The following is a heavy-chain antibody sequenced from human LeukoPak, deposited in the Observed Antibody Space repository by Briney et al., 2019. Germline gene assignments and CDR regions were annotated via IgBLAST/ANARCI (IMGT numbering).Heavy chain of an antibody. CDR1: GFPFSCYA. J-gene: IGHJ4*02. D-gene: IGHD6-6*01. V-gene: IGHV3-23*01. CDR3: AKRVPYSSSSVYFDC. Sequence: PGGSLRLSCAASGFPFSCYAMSWVRQAPGKGLEWISAIDDGGTSTYYADSVKGRFTISRDNSKSTLYLQMNSLRADDTAVYYCAKRVPYSSSSVYFDCWGQGTLVTVSS. CDR2: IDDGGTST.